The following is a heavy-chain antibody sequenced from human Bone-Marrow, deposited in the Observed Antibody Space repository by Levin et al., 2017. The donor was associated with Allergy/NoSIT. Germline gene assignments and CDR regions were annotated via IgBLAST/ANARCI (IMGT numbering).Heavy chain of an antibody. CDR1: GFTFSSYE. D-gene: IGHD4-17*01. J-gene: IGHJ4*02. CDR2: ISSSGSTI. V-gene: IGHV3-48*03. Sequence: GGSLRLSCAASGFTFSSYEMNWVRQAPGKGLEWVSYISSSGSTIYYADSVKGRFTISRDNAKNSLYLQMNSLRAEDTAVYYCARSAVGRYGEWYFDYWGQGTLVTVSS. CDR3: ARSAVGRYGEWYFDY.